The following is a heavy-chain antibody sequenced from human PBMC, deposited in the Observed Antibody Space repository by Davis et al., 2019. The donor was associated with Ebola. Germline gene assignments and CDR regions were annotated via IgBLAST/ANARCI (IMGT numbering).Heavy chain of an antibody. J-gene: IGHJ6*02. Sequence: ASVKVSCKASGYTFTSYDINWVRQATGQGLEWMGWINPNSGGTNYAQKFQGWVTMTRDTSISTAYMELRSLRSDDTAVYYCARDQNYYDSLYYYGMDVWGQGTTVTVSS. V-gene: IGHV1-2*04. CDR3: ARDQNYYDSLYYYGMDV. CDR2: INPNSGGT. D-gene: IGHD3-22*01. CDR1: GYTFTSYD.